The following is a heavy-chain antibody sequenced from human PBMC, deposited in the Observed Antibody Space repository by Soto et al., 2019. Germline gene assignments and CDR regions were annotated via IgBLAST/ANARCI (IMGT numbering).Heavy chain of an antibody. V-gene: IGHV3-33*01. CDR3: ARDLEQSRAAGGMDV. CDR1: GFTFSSYG. CDR2: IWYDGSNK. Sequence: GGSLRLSCAASGFTFSSYGMHWVRQAPGKGLEWVAVIWYDGSNKYYADSVKGRFTISRDNSKNTLYLQMNSLRAEDTAVYYCARDLEQSRAAGGMDVWGQGTTVTVSS. J-gene: IGHJ6*02. D-gene: IGHD2-15*01.